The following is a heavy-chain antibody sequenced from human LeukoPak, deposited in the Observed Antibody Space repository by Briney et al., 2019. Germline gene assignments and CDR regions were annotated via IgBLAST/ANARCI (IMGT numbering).Heavy chain of an antibody. D-gene: IGHD6-19*01. V-gene: IGHV4-31*03. J-gene: IGHJ6*02. CDR2: IYYSGST. CDR1: GGSISSGGYY. Sequence: PSETLSLTCTVSGGSISSGGYYWNWIRQHPGKGLEWIGYIYYSGSTYYNPSLKSRVTISVDTSRTQFSLKLSSVTAADTAVYYCARGDGAVADYYHYYGMDVWGQGTTVTVSS. CDR3: ARGDGAVADYYHYYGMDV.